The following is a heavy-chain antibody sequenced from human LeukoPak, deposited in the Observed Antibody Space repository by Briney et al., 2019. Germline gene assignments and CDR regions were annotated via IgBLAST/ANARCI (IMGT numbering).Heavy chain of an antibody. D-gene: IGHD1-26*01. CDR3: ARGGYSGTYFFDY. CDR2: IWYDGTNI. Sequence: GGSLRLSCAASGFTFSSYGMHWVRQAPGKGLEWVAVIWYDGTNIHYVDSVKGRFTISRDNSKSTLYLQMNSLTAEDTAVYYCARGGYSGTYFFDYWGQGTPVTVSS. V-gene: IGHV3-33*01. CDR1: GFTFSSYG. J-gene: IGHJ4*02.